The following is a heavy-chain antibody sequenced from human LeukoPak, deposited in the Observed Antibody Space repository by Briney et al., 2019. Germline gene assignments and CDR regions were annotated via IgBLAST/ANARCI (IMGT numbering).Heavy chain of an antibody. CDR3: TRGGSSGWYF. D-gene: IGHD6-19*01. Sequence: GGSLRLSCAASGFTFSSYWMSWVRQAPGKGLEWVANIKQDGSERYYVDSVKGRFTISRDNAENSLYLQMNSLRAEDTAVYYCTRGGSSGWYFGGQGTLDTVSS. V-gene: IGHV3-7*01. CDR2: IKQDGSER. J-gene: IGHJ4*02. CDR1: GFTFSSYW.